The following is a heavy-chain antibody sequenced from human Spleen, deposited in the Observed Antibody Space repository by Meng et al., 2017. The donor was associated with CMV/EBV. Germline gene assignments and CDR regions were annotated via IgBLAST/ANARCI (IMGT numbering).Heavy chain of an antibody. CDR3: AREWVGGYCSSTSCYTRGASYYYYGMDV. CDR1: GGSISSSSYY. CDR2: IYYSGST. V-gene: IGHV4-39*02. J-gene: IGHJ6*02. Sequence: SETLSLTCTVSGGSISSSSYYWGWIRQPPGKGLEWIGSIYYSGSTFYNPSLKSRVTISVDTSKNQFSLKLSSVTAADTAVYYCAREWVGGYCSSTSCYTRGASYYYYGMDVWGQGTTVTVSS. D-gene: IGHD2-2*02.